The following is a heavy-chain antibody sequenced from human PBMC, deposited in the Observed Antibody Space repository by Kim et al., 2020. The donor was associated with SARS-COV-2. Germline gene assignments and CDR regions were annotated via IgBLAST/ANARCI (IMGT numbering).Heavy chain of an antibody. D-gene: IGHD3-10*01. Sequence: GGSLRLSCAASGFTFSTYAMHWVRQAPGKGPEWVAAISYHGTNKYYADSVKGRFTFSRDNSKNRLYLQMDSLRAEDTAVYYCVRDMRYGSRAYSDCFYP. CDR3: VRDMRYGSRAYSDCFYP. CDR1: GFTFSTYA. J-gene: IGHJ5*02. V-gene: IGHV3-30*04. CDR2: ISYHGTNK.